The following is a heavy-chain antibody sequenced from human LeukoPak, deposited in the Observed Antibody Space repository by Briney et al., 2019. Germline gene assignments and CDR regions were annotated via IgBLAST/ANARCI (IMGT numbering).Heavy chain of an antibody. V-gene: IGHV1-2*02. CDR2: INPNSGGT. J-gene: IGHJ6*03. D-gene: IGHD2-2*01. CDR1: GYTFTGYY. Sequence: ASVKVSCKASGYTFTGYYMHWVRQAPGQGLEWMGWINPNSGGTNYAQKFQGRVTMTRDTSISTAYMELSRLRSDDTAVYYCARGPDCSSTSCYYYYMDAWGKGTTVTVSS. CDR3: ARGPDCSSTSCYYYYMDA.